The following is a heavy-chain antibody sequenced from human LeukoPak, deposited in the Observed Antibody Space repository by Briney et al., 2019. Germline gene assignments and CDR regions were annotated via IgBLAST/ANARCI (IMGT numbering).Heavy chain of an antibody. CDR1: GYTLTELS. V-gene: IGHV1-2*02. CDR3: ARSYDFWSGPPFDP. CDR2: INPNSGGT. Sequence: ASVKVSCKVSGYTLTELSMHWVRQAPGQGLEWMGWINPNSGGTKYAQKFQGRVTLTRDTSISTAYMELSRLRCDDTAVYYCARSYDFWSGPPFDPWGQGTLVTVSS. J-gene: IGHJ5*02. D-gene: IGHD3-3*01.